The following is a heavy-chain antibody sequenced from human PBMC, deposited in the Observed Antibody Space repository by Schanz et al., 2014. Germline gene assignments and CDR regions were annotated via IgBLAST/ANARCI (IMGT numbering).Heavy chain of an antibody. CDR2: ISGSGGST. V-gene: IGHV3-23*04. CDR1: RFTFSNYA. J-gene: IGHJ6*02. D-gene: IGHD1-26*01. Sequence: EEQLVESGGGLVQPGRSLRLSCAASRFTFSNYAMSWVRQAPGKGLEWVSAISGSGGSTYYADSVKGRFTISRDNSKNTMYLQMNSLRAEDTAVYYCVKDLQRELLRDDHYYGMDVWGQGTTVTVSS. CDR3: VKDLQRELLRDDHYYGMDV.